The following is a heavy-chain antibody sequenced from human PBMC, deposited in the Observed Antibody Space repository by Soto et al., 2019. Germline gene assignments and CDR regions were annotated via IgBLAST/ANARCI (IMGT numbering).Heavy chain of an antibody. J-gene: IGHJ4*02. CDR3: ARGRASGSYYLLDY. CDR2: INPNSGNI. V-gene: IGHV1-8*01. D-gene: IGHD3-10*01. CDR1: GDTFTTYD. Sequence: ASVKVSCKASGDTFTTYDINWVRQATGHGLEWMGWINPNSGNIGYAQRFQGRVTMTRDTAIRTAYMEVSSLRSDDTAVYYCARGRASGSYYLLDYWGQGTLVTVSS.